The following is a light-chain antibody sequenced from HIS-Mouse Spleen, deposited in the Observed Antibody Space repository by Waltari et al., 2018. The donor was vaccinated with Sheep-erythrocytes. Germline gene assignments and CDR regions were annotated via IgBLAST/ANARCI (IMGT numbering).Light chain of an antibody. V-gene: IGKV1-33*01. CDR3: QQYDNLPLT. Sequence: DIQMTRSPSSLSASVGDRVTITCHASQDISNYLNWYQQKPWKAPKLLIYDASNLETGVPSRFSGSGSGTDFTFTISSLQPEDIATYYCQQYDNLPLTFGGGTKVEIK. CDR1: QDISNY. CDR2: DAS. J-gene: IGKJ4*01.